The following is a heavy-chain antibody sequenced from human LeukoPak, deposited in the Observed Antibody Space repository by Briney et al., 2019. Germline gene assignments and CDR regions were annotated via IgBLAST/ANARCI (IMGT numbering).Heavy chain of an antibody. Sequence: SETLSPTCTVSGGSISSGGYYWSWIRQHPGKGLEWIGYIYYSGSTYYNPSLKSRVTISVDTSKNQFSLRLSSVTAADTAVYYCARANIVVVPAAPDFDYWGQGTLVTVSS. CDR3: ARANIVVVPAAPDFDY. CDR2: IYYSGST. V-gene: IGHV4-31*03. J-gene: IGHJ4*02. D-gene: IGHD2-2*01. CDR1: GGSISSGGYY.